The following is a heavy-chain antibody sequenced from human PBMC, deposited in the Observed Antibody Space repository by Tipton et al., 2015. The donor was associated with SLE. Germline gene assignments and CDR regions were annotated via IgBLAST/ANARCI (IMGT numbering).Heavy chain of an antibody. CDR1: GGSISSHY. J-gene: IGHJ4*02. D-gene: IGHD6-6*01. CDR2: IYYSGST. Sequence: TLSLTCTVSGGSISSHYWSWIRQPPGKGLEWIGYIYYSGSTNYNPSLKSRVTISVDTSKNQFSLKLSSVTAADTAVYYCARGADSSSSLFDYWGQGTLVTVSS. V-gene: IGHV4-59*11. CDR3: ARGADSSSSLFDY.